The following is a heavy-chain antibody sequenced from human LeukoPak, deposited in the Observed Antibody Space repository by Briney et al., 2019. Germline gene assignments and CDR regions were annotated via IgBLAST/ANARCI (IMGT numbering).Heavy chain of an antibody. Sequence: ASVKVSCKASGYTFTGYYMHWVRQAPGQGLEWMGWINPNSGGTNYAQKFQGRVTMTRDTSISTAFMELSRLRYDDPAVYYCASQSYYYDSSGYYANAFDIWGQGTMVTVSS. V-gene: IGHV1-2*02. CDR3: ASQSYYYDSSGYYANAFDI. CDR1: GYTFTGYY. CDR2: INPNSGGT. J-gene: IGHJ3*02. D-gene: IGHD3-22*01.